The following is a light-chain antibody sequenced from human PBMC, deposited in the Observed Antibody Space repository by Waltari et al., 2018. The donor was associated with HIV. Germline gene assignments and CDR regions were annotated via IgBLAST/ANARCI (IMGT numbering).Light chain of an antibody. Sequence: QSALTQPASVSGSPGQSNTISCTGTSSDVGTYNLVSWYQQHPGKAPKLMIFEVSERPSGVSDRFSGSKSANTASLTISGLQTEDEADYYCCSYVGSSTWVFGGGTKLTVL. CDR2: EVS. CDR3: CSYVGSSTWV. J-gene: IGLJ3*02. V-gene: IGLV2-23*02. CDR1: SSDVGTYNL.